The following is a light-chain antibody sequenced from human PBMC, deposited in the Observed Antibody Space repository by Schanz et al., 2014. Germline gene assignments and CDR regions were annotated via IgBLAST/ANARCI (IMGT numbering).Light chain of an antibody. V-gene: IGKV1-5*01. CDR1: QSFNNW. J-gene: IGKJ1*01. CDR2: DAS. CDR3: QQYNTYSPWT. Sequence: DIQMTQSPSTLSASVGDRVTITCRASQSFNNWLAWYQQKPGKAPKLLIYDASSLESGVPSRFSGSGSGTXXTLTISSLQPDDFAXYYCQQYNTYSPWTFGQGTKVEIK.